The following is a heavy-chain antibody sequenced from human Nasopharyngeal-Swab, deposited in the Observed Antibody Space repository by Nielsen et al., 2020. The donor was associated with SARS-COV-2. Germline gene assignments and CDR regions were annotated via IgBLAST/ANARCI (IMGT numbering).Heavy chain of an antibody. CDR1: GFTFSSYG. Sequence: GESLKISCAASGFTFSSYGMNWVRQAPGKGLEWVSYISSSGSTIYYADSVKGRFTISRDNAKNSLYLQMNSLRAEDTAVYYCARENYDYVWGTSGGMDVWGQGTTVTVSS. CDR3: ARENYDYVWGTSGGMDV. D-gene: IGHD3-16*01. V-gene: IGHV3-48*03. J-gene: IGHJ6*02. CDR2: ISSSGSTI.